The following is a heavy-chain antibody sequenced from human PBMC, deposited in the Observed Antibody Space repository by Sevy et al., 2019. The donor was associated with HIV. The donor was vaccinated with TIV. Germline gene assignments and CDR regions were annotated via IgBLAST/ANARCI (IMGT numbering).Heavy chain of an antibody. CDR2: ISSSSSYI. V-gene: IGHV3-21*01. D-gene: IGHD3-10*01. CDR3: AREMSGYYGSGSYYYYFDY. Sequence: GGSLRLSCAASGFTFSSYSMNWVRQAPGKGLERVSSISSSSSYIYYADSVKGRFTISRDNAKNSLYLQMNSLRAEDTAVYYCAREMSGYYGSGSYYYYFDYWGQGTLVTVSS. CDR1: GFTFSSYS. J-gene: IGHJ4*02.